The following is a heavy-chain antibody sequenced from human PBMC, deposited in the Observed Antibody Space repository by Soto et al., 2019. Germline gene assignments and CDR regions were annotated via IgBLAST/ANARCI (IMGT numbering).Heavy chain of an antibody. J-gene: IGHJ4*02. Sequence: QVQLVQSGAEVKKPGASVKVSCKASGYTFTSYGISWVRQAPGQGLEWMGWIRAYNGNTNYPQKLRGRVTMTTDTSTSTVYLELRSLSSDDTAVYYCAREGPPSLSWGQGTLVTVSS. CDR3: AREGPPSLS. D-gene: IGHD2-2*01. CDR1: GYTFTSYG. CDR2: IRAYNGNT. V-gene: IGHV1-18*01.